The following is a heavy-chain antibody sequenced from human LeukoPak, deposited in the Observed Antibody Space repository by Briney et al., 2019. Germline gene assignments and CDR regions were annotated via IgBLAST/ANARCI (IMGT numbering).Heavy chain of an antibody. CDR3: ARETYGGSSWYYNY. D-gene: IGHD6-13*01. CDR1: GYTFTSYG. CDR2: ISAYNGNT. V-gene: IGHV1-18*01. J-gene: IGHJ4*02. Sequence: GASVKVSCKASGYTFTSYGISWVRQAPGQGLEWMGWISAYNGNTNYAQKLQGRVTMTTDTSTSTAYMELRSLRSDDTAVYYCARETYGGSSWYYNYWGQGTLVTVSS.